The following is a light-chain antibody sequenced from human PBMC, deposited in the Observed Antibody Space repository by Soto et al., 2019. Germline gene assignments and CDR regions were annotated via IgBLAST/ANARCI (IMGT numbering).Light chain of an antibody. CDR2: DVF. CDR1: QNISSW. CDR3: HHYNSFPWT. V-gene: IGKV1-5*01. Sequence: DIQMTQSPSTLSASVGDRVTITCRASQNISSWFAWYQQKPGKAPKLLIYDVFNLEAGVPSRFSGGGSGTEFTLTISSLQPDDFATYYCHHYNSFPWTFGQGTQVDI. J-gene: IGKJ1*01.